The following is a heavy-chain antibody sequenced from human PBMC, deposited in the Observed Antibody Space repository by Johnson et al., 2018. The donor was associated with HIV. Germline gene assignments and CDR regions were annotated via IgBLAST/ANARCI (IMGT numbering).Heavy chain of an antibody. V-gene: IGHV3-66*02. CDR2: VSSGGTS. J-gene: IGHJ3*02. Sequence: EKLVESGGGLVQPGGSLRLSCAASGFTISGFYMSWVRQAPGKVPEWLSVVSSGGTSYYADSVRGRLTVSRDNSKNTLYLQMSSLRAEDTALYYCVRDDRPDGFDIWGQGTMVTVSS. D-gene: IGHD3-16*01. CDR1: GFTISGFY. CDR3: VRDDRPDGFDI.